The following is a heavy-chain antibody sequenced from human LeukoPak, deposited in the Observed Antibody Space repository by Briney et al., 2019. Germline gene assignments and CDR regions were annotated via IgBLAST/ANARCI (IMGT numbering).Heavy chain of an antibody. D-gene: IGHD2-21*02. CDR3: AKDHCGGDCYLFDY. J-gene: IGHJ4*02. CDR2: ISYDGGNK. V-gene: IGHV3-30*18. Sequence: EGSLRLSCAASGFTFSSYGMHWVRQAPGKGLEWVAVISYDGGNKYYADSVKGRFTISRDNSKNTLYLQMNSLRAEDTAVYYCAKDHCGGDCYLFDYWGQGTLVTVSS. CDR1: GFTFSSYG.